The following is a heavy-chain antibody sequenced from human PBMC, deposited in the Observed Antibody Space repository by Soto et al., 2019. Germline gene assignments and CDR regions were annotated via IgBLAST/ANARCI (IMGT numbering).Heavy chain of an antibody. CDR3: ARVPSP. CDR1: GGSISSGGYS. Sequence: QLQLQESGSGLVKPSQTLSLTCAVSGGSISSGGYSWSWIPQPPGKGLEWIGYIYHSGSTSYNPSLNTRGTLSVDRSKNPFSLKLCSVTAADTAVSYCARVPSPWCPGTLVTVSS. CDR2: IYHSGST. V-gene: IGHV4-30-2*01. J-gene: IGHJ5*02.